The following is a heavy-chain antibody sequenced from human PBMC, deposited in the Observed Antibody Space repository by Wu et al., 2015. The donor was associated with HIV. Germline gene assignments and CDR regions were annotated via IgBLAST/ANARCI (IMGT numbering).Heavy chain of an antibody. CDR1: GGTFSSYA. V-gene: IGHV1-69*13. CDR3: ARPWQLRNGWPFFDY. D-gene: IGHD4-23*01. CDR2: IIPAFGTT. J-gene: IGHJ4*02. Sequence: QVQLVQSGAEVKKPGSSVKVSCKASGGTFSSYAISWVRQAPGQGLEWMGRIIPAFGTTDYAGKFQGRVTISADDSTSTAYMELKRLTSEDTAVYYCARPWQLRNGWPFFDYWGQGTLVTVSS.